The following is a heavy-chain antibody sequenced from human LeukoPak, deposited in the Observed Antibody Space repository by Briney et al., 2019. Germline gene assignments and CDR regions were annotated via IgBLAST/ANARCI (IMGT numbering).Heavy chain of an antibody. CDR3: PRNAGPSRGYGMDV. CDR2: IRAKALGGTI. V-gene: IGHV3-49*04. Sequence: PGGSLRLSCVASGFIFRDRAMSWVRQAPGKGLEWVGFIRAKALGGTIEYAASVKDRFIISRDDSQSIAYLHMNSLTTEDTAVSSCPRNAGPSRGYGMDVWARGPRSPSP. D-gene: IGHD2-2*01. J-gene: IGHJ6*02. CDR1: GFIFRDRA.